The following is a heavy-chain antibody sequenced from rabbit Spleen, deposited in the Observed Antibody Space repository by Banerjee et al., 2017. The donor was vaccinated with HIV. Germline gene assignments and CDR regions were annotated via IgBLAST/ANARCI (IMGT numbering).Heavy chain of an antibody. CDR2: IDPLFGTT. J-gene: IGHJ6*01. CDR1: GFDFSSYG. Sequence: QEQLVEFGGGLVQPGGSLKLSCKASGFDFSSYGVSWVRQAPGKGLEWIGYIDPLFGTTYSANWMNGRFTISSHNAQSTLYLQLNSLTAADTATYFCARDSGSSFSTYGMDLWGQGTLVTVS. CDR3: ARDSGSSFSTYGMDL. D-gene: IGHD8-1*01. V-gene: IGHV1S47*01.